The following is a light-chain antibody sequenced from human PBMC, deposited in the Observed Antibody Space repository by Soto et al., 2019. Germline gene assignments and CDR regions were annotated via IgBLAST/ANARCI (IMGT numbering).Light chain of an antibody. CDR1: SSDIGTYDH. J-gene: IGLJ1*01. CDR3: ISYSVSRSDV. Sequence: QSVLTQPASVSGSPGQSITISCSGTSSDIGTYDHVAWFQQFPGKTPKLMIYSVSNRPSGVSYRFSGSKSGNTASLTISGLQAEDEADYYFISYSVSRSDVFGTGTKLTVL. V-gene: IGLV2-14*01. CDR2: SVS.